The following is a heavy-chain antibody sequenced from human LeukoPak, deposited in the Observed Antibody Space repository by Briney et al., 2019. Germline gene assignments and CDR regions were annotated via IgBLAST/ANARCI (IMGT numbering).Heavy chain of an antibody. CDR1: GFTFSDYW. Sequence: GGSLRLSCAVSGFTFSDYWVTWVRQTPGKGLEFVANINRDGSVKNYVDSVKGRFTISRDNAKNSLFLQMTSLRVDDTAIYYCARDPGFSSFDYWGQGTLVTVSS. CDR3: ARDPGFSSFDY. D-gene: IGHD3-3*02. J-gene: IGHJ4*02. V-gene: IGHV3-7*01. CDR2: INRDGSVK.